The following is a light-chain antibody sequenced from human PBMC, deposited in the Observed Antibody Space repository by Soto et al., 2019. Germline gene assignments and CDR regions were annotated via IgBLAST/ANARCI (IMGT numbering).Light chain of an antibody. CDR1: ESIRNN. J-gene: IGKJ1*01. V-gene: IGKV1-39*01. Sequence: DIQMTQSPSSLSASVGDRVTITCRASESIRNNLNWYQQKPGKAPKLLIYAASTLQSGVPSRFRGGGSGTEFTLPIGSLQPEDFTTYYCQQTYSTPRGAFGQGTKVEFK. CDR2: AAS. CDR3: QQTYSTPRGA.